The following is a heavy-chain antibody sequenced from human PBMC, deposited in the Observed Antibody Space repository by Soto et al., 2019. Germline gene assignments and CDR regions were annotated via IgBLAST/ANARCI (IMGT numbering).Heavy chain of an antibody. V-gene: IGHV3-53*04. Sequence: EVQLVESGGGLVQPGGSLRLSCAASGFTVISNYMSWVRQAPGKGLECVSVIYSGGSTYYADSVKGRFTISRHNSKTTLYLQMNSLRAEDTAVYYCARSSGDSLHFDYCGQGTLVTVSS. CDR3: ARSSGDSLHFDY. J-gene: IGHJ4*02. CDR2: IYSGGST. CDR1: GFTVISNY. D-gene: IGHD2-21*02.